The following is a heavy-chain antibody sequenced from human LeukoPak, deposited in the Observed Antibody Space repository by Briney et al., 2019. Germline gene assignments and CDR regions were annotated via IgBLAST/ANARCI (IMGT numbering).Heavy chain of an antibody. V-gene: IGHV4-39*01. CDR1: GGSISSSSYY. Sequence: SETLSLTCTVSGGSISSSSYYWGWIRQPPGKGLEWIGSIYYSGSTYYNPSLKSRVTISVDTSKNQFSLKLSSVTAADTAVYYCARPRFLEEPPNAFDIWGQGTMVTVSS. CDR2: IYYSGST. CDR3: ARPRFLEEPPNAFDI. J-gene: IGHJ3*02. D-gene: IGHD3-3*01.